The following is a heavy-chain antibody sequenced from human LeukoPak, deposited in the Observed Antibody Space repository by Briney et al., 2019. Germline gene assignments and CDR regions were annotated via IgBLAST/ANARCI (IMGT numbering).Heavy chain of an antibody. J-gene: IGHJ4*02. CDR2: IYYSGST. V-gene: IGHV4-59*08. CDR1: GGSISSYY. CDR3: ARQVVGAPRDYFDY. D-gene: IGHD2-15*01. Sequence: SETLSLTCTVSGGSISSYYWSWIRQPPGKGLEWIGYIYYSGSTDYNPSLKSRVTISVDTSKNQFSLKLSSVTAADTAVYYCARQVVGAPRDYFDYWGQGTLVTVSS.